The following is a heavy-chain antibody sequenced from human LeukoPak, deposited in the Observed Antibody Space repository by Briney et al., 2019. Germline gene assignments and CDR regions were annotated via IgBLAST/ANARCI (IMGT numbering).Heavy chain of an antibody. Sequence: SETLSLTCAVSGGSISSGGYSWSWIRQPPGKGLEWIGYIYHSGSTYYNPSLKSRVTISVDRSKNQFSLKLSSVTAADTAVYYCARDSGDYFDYWGQGTPVTVSS. D-gene: IGHD4-17*01. J-gene: IGHJ4*02. CDR2: IYHSGST. CDR1: GGSISSGGYS. CDR3: ARDSGDYFDY. V-gene: IGHV4-30-2*01.